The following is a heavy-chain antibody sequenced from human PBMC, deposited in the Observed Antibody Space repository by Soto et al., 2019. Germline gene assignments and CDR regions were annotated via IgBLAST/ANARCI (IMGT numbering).Heavy chain of an antibody. V-gene: IGHV3-33*01. Sequence: GGSLRLSCAASGFTFSSYGMHWVRQAPGKGLEWVAVIWYDGSNKYYADSVKGRFTISRDNSKNTLYLQMNSLRAEDTAVYYCARELTSADYDPERPTINNWFDPWGQGTLVTVSS. D-gene: IGHD3-22*01. CDR2: IWYDGSNK. J-gene: IGHJ5*02. CDR3: ARELTSADYDPERPTINNWFDP. CDR1: GFTFSSYG.